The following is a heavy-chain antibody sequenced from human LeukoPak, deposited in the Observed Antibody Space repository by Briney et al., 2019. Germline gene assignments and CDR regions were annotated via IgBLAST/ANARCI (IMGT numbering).Heavy chain of an antibody. CDR2: INPNSGGT. CDR3: ARVRYGSGSYYFDY. Sequence: ASVKVSFKASGSTFTGYYMHWVRQAPGQGLEWMGRINPNSGGTNYAQKFQGRVTMTRDTSISTASMELSRLRSDDTAVYYCARVRYGSGSYYFDYWGQGTLVTVSS. J-gene: IGHJ4*02. V-gene: IGHV1-2*06. D-gene: IGHD3-10*01. CDR1: GSTFTGYY.